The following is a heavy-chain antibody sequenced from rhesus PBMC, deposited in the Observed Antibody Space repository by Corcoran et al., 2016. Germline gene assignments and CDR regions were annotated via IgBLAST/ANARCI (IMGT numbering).Heavy chain of an antibody. D-gene: IGHD2-39*01. CDR3: ARRRSFDS. CDR1: GGSIRGYY. V-gene: IGHV4-81*01. CDR2: IDGNIAGT. Sequence: QVQLQESGPGLVKPSETLSLTCTVSGGSIRGYYWSCIRPPPGKGLEWIGNIDGNIAGTNYNPSLKGRVTISKDTSKKQFSLELSSVTAADTAVYYCARRRSFDSWGQGVVIAVSS. J-gene: IGHJ6*01.